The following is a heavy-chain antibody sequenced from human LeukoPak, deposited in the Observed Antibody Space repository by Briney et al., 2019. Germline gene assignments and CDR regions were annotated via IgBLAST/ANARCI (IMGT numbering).Heavy chain of an antibody. CDR1: GGSISSSSYY. D-gene: IGHD2-2*02. Sequence: SETLSLTCTVSGGSISSSSYYWGWIRQPPGKGLEWIGSIYYSGSTYYNPSLKSRVTISVDTSKNQFSLRLNSVTAADTAVYYCASRYFCSSTSCYTFDYWGQGTLVTVSS. V-gene: IGHV4-39*07. CDR3: ASRYFCSSTSCYTFDY. J-gene: IGHJ4*02. CDR2: IYYSGST.